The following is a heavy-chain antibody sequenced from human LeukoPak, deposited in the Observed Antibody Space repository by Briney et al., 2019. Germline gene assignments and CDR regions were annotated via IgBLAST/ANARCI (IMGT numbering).Heavy chain of an antibody. V-gene: IGHV1-69*01. CDR1: GGTFSSYA. CDR3: AREDIAVAVFDY. CDR2: IIPIFGTA. D-gene: IGHD6-19*01. Sequence: ASVKVSCKASGGTFSSYAVSWVRQAPGQGLEWMGGIIPIFGTADYAQKFQGRVTITADESTSTAYMELSSLRSEDTAVYYCAREDIAVAVFDYWGQGTLVTVSS. J-gene: IGHJ4*02.